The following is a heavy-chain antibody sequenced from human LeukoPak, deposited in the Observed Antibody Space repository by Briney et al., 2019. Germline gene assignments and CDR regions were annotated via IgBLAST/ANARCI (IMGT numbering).Heavy chain of an antibody. CDR2: IEQDGSEK. CDR3: AKDSLLTVVSPVAAS. J-gene: IGHJ5*02. V-gene: IGHV3-7*01. CDR1: GFTFTTYW. D-gene: IGHD4-23*01. Sequence: GGSLRLSCAASGFTFTTYWMSWVRQAPGKGLEWVANIEQDGSEKYYVDSVKGRFAISRDNAKNSLFLQMNALSVEDTAVYYCAKDSLLTVVSPVAASWGQGIQVTVSS.